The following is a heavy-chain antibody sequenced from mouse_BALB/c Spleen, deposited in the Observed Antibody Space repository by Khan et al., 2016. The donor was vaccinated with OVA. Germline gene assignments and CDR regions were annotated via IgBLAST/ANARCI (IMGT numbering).Heavy chain of an antibody. Sequence: EVELVESGGDLVKPGGSLKLSCAASGFTFSSYSMSWVRQTPDKRLEWVATISSGGDYIYYPDSVKGRFTISRDNAKNTLYLQMSSLKSEATAMCYSACRLSGSCDYWGQGTLVTVSA. CDR2: ISSGGDYI. J-gene: IGHJ3*01. D-gene: IGHD1-3*01. V-gene: IGHV5-6*01. CDR1: GFTFSSYS. CDR3: ACRLSGSCDY.